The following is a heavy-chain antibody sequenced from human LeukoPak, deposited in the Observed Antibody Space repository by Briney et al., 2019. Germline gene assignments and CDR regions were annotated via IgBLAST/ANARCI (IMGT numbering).Heavy chain of an antibody. J-gene: IGHJ4*02. CDR1: SVSVSNHY. Sequence: PSETLSLTCTVSSVSVSNHYWSWIRQPPGKGLEWIGYSYYSGSTNYNPSLKSRVTISVDTSKNQVSLKLSSVTAADTAVYYCVRHLGYCSSTSCSTPDYWGQGTLVAVSS. D-gene: IGHD2-2*01. CDR3: VRHLGYCSSTSCSTPDY. V-gene: IGHV4-59*02. CDR2: SYYSGST.